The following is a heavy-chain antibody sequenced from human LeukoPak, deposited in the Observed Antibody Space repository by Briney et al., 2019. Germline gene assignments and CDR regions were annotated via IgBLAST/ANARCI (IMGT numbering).Heavy chain of an antibody. D-gene: IGHD3-3*01. Sequence: GRSLRLSCAASGFTFDDYAMHWVRQAPGKGLEWVSGISWNSGSIGYADSVKGRFTISRDNAKNPLYLQMNSLRAEDTALYYCAKDAGAIFDYMDVWGKGTTVTVSS. J-gene: IGHJ6*03. CDR1: GFTFDDYA. CDR3: AKDAGAIFDYMDV. V-gene: IGHV3-9*01. CDR2: ISWNSGSI.